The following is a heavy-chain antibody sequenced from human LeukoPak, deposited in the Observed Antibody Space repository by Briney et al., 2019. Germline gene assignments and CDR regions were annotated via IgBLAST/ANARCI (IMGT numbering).Heavy chain of an antibody. V-gene: IGHV5-51*01. CDR1: GYSFTNYW. CDR3: ARHYCSSTGCYCDY. CDR2: IYPDDSDT. D-gene: IGHD2-2*01. Sequence: GESLKISCKGSGYSFTNYWIGWVRQMPGKGLEWMGIIYPDDSDTRYSPSFQGQVTIPADKSISTAYLQWSSLKASDTAMYYCARHYCSSTGCYCDYWGQGTLVTVSS. J-gene: IGHJ4*02.